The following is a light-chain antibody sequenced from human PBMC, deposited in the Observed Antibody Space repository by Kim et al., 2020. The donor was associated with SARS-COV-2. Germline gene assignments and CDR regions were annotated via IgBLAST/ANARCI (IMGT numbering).Light chain of an antibody. CDR2: AAS. CDR3: QKYNSAPQT. V-gene: IGKV1-27*01. Sequence: ASVGDRVTITCRASQGISNYFAWYQQQPGKVPKLLIYAASALQSGVPSRFSGSGSGTDFTLTISSLQPEDVATYYCQKYNSAPQTFGQGTKVDIK. J-gene: IGKJ1*01. CDR1: QGISNY.